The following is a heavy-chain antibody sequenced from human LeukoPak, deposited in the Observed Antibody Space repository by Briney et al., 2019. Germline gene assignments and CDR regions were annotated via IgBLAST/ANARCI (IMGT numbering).Heavy chain of an antibody. J-gene: IGHJ6*03. Sequence: ASVKVSCKASGYTFTSYDINWVRQATGQGLEWMGWMNPNSGNTGYAQKFQGRVTITRNTSISTAYMELSSLRSEDTAVYYCASGSKADYDPTRGYYYYYYMDVWGKGTTVTVSS. CDR1: GYTFTSYD. CDR2: MNPNSGNT. CDR3: ASGSKADYDPTRGYYYYYYMDV. D-gene: IGHD3-16*01. V-gene: IGHV1-8*03.